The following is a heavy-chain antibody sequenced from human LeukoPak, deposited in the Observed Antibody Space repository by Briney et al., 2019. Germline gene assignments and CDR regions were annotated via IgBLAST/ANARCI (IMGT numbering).Heavy chain of an antibody. CDR2: IGVGVIGAGT. CDR3: AKTDCGRYVS. CDR1: GFTFSNSA. Sequence: GGSLRLSCAASGFTFSNSAMNWVRQAPGEGLHWVSAIGVGVIGAGTYYADSVKGRFTVSRDNSKSTLYLQMNSLRVEDTAVYYCAKTDCGRYVSWGQGTLVTVSS. D-gene: IGHD1-26*01. J-gene: IGHJ5*02. V-gene: IGHV3-23*01.